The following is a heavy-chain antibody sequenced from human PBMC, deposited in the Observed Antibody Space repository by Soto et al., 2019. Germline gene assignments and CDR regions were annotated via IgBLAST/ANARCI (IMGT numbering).Heavy chain of an antibody. V-gene: IGHV1-69*13. CDR2: IIPIFGTA. CDR3: ARDYYGSGSYYNAVRKMDV. Sequence: SVKVSCKASGGTFNNYAISWVRQAPGQGLEWMGGIIPIFGTANYAQKFQGRVTITADESTSTAYMELSSLRSEDTAVYYCARDYYGSGSYYNAVRKMDVWGQGTTVTVSS. J-gene: IGHJ6*02. CDR1: GGTFNNYA. D-gene: IGHD3-10*01.